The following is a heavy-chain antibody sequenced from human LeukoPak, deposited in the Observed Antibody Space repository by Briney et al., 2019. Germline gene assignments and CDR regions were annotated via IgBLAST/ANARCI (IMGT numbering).Heavy chain of an antibody. J-gene: IGHJ4*02. D-gene: IGHD3-10*01. V-gene: IGHV3-23*01. CDR3: ANLRGSGSSYFDS. Sequence: GGSLRLSCAASGFTFSTYVVSWVRQAPGKGLEWVSTISASGIGTYYADSVKGRFTVSRDNSKNTLYLQMNSLRAEDTAVYFCANLRGSGSSYFDSWGQGTLVTVSS. CDR1: GFTFSTYV. CDR2: ISASGIGT.